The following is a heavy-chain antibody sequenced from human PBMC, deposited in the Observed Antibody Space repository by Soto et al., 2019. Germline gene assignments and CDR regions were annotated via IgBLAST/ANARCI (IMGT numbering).Heavy chain of an antibody. CDR1: GGSFSGYY. CDR3: ARVSITMVRGVMWYYYGMDV. D-gene: IGHD3-10*01. Sequence: SETLSLTCAVYGGSFSGYYWSWIRQPPGKGLEWIGEINHSGSTNYNPSLKSRVTISVDTSKNQFSLKLNSVTAADTAVYYCARVSITMVRGVMWYYYGMDVWGQGTTVTVSS. J-gene: IGHJ6*02. V-gene: IGHV4-34*01. CDR2: INHSGST.